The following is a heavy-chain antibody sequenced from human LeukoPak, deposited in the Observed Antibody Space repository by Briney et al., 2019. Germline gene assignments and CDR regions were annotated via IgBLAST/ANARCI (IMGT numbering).Heavy chain of an antibody. CDR1: GGSISSGGSY. Sequence: KPSETLSLTCTVSGGSISSGGSYWSWIRQHPGKGLEWIGYIYYSGSTYYNPSLKSRVTISVDTSQNQFSLKLSSVTAADTAVYYCARYCSSTSCSPASRGFDIWGQGTMVTVSS. D-gene: IGHD2-2*01. V-gene: IGHV4-31*03. J-gene: IGHJ3*02. CDR3: ARYCSSTSCSPASRGFDI. CDR2: IYYSGST.